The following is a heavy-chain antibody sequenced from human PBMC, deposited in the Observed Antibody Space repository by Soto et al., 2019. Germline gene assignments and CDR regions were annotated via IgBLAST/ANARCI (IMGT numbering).Heavy chain of an antibody. CDR2: IYWDDDK. V-gene: IGHV2-5*02. D-gene: IGHD3-22*01. Sequence: QITLKESGPTLVKPTQTLTLTCTFSGFSLSTYGVAVGWIRQPPGKALEWLALIYWDDDKRYSPSLKSRLTITKDTSKNQVVLTMTNIDPVDTATYYCAHRLLADNSGTGAFDIWGQGTVVTVSS. J-gene: IGHJ3*02. CDR1: GFSLSTYGVA. CDR3: AHRLLADNSGTGAFDI.